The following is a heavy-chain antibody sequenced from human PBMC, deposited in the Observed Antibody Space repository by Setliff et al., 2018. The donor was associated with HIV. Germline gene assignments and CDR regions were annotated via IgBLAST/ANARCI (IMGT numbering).Heavy chain of an antibody. CDR3: ARAAYGYDSSGYFFDY. CDR2: IIPIFGPA. J-gene: IGHJ4*02. D-gene: IGHD3-22*01. Sequence: SVKVSCKASGGTVSSYAINWVRQAPGQGLEWMGGIIPIFGPANYAQKFQDRVTITTDESTSTAYMELSSLKSEDTAVYYCARAAYGYDSSGYFFDYWGQGTLVTVSS. V-gene: IGHV1-69*05. CDR1: GGTVSSYA.